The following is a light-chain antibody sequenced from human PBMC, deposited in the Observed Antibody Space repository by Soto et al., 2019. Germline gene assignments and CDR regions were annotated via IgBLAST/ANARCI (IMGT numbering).Light chain of an antibody. J-gene: IGLJ3*02. Sequence: QSVLTQPASVSGSPGQSLTISCTGSSTDVGNSKFVSWYQLHPGQAPKLMIYEGTKRPSGTSNRFSGSYSGNTASLTISGLQTEDEADYYCCSHAGTYTLVFGGGTQLTVL. CDR1: STDVGNSKF. CDR3: CSHAGTYTLV. V-gene: IGLV2-23*01. CDR2: EGT.